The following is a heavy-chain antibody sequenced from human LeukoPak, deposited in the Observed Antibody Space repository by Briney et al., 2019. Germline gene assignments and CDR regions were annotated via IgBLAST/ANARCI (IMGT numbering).Heavy chain of an antibody. D-gene: IGHD3-3*01. Sequence: SETLSLTCTVSGDSISNYYWSWIRQPAGKGLEWIGRMYTSGATNYNPSLKSRVTISVDTSKNQFSLKLSSVTAADTAVYYCAREFSWSGFFDYWGQGTLVTVSS. CDR2: MYTSGAT. J-gene: IGHJ4*02. CDR1: GDSISNYY. CDR3: AREFSWSGFFDY. V-gene: IGHV4-4*07.